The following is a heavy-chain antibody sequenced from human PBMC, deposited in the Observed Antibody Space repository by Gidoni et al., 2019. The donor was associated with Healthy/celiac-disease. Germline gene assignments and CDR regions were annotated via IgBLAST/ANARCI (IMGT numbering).Heavy chain of an antibody. Sequence: EVQLVESGGGLVQPGRSLRLSCAASGFTFDDYAMHWVRQAPGKGLAWVSGISWNSGSIGYADSVKGRFTISRDNAKNSLYLQMNSLRAEDMALYYCAKGPELSAPNFDYWGQGTLVTVSS. CDR1: GFTFDDYA. V-gene: IGHV3-9*03. J-gene: IGHJ4*02. CDR2: ISWNSGSI. D-gene: IGHD1-7*01. CDR3: AKGPELSAPNFDY.